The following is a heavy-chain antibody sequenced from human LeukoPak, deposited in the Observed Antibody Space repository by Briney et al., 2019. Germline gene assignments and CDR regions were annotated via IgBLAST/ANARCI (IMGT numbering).Heavy chain of an antibody. V-gene: IGHV3-21*04. Sequence: GGSLRLSCAASGFTFSDYALGWVRQAPGKGLEWVSSISYTGTYIYYADSVKGRFTISRDNAQNSLYLQMNSLRAEDTAIYYCVRDRGTYRPIDYWGQGTLVTVSS. CDR3: VRDRGTYRPIDY. CDR1: GFTFSDYA. D-gene: IGHD1-26*01. J-gene: IGHJ4*02. CDR2: ISYTGTYI.